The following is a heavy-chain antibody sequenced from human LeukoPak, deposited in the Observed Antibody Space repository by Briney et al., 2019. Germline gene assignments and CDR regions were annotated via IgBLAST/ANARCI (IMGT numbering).Heavy chain of an antibody. CDR1: GGSISSSSYY. V-gene: IGHV4-39*07. Sequence: SETVSLTCTVSGGSISSSSYYWGWIRQPPGKGLEWIGSIYYSGSTYYNPSLKSRVTISVDTSKNQFSLKLSSVTAADTAVYYCARILLWFGESRIIDYWGQGTLVTVSS. D-gene: IGHD3-10*01. CDR2: IYYSGST. CDR3: ARILLWFGESRIIDY. J-gene: IGHJ4*02.